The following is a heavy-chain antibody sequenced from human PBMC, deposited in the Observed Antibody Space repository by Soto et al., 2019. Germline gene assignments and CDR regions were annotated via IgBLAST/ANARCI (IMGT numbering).Heavy chain of an antibody. J-gene: IGHJ4*02. Sequence: QVQLQESGPGLVKPSQTLSLTCTVSGGSISSGGYYWSWIRQHPGKGLEWIGYIYYSGSTYYNPSLMSRVTISVDTSKDQSSLKLSSVTAADTAVYYCASTYGDYHPYFDYWGQGTLVTVSS. CDR2: IYYSGST. CDR1: GGSISSGGYY. CDR3: ASTYGDYHPYFDY. V-gene: IGHV4-31*03. D-gene: IGHD4-17*01.